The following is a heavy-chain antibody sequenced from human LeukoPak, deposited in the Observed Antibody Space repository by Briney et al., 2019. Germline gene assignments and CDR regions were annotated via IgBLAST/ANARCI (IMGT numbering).Heavy chain of an antibody. Sequence: PGRSLRLSCAASGFTFSDYYMIWIRQAPGKGLEWVSYISNSGSNIYYADSVKGRLTISRDNAKHSLYLQMNSLRAEDTAVYYCARSAGTPGYSYGFDSWGQGTLLTVSS. CDR3: ARSAGTPGYSYGFDS. D-gene: IGHD5-18*01. CDR2: ISNSGSNI. J-gene: IGHJ4*02. CDR1: GFTFSDYY. V-gene: IGHV3-11*01.